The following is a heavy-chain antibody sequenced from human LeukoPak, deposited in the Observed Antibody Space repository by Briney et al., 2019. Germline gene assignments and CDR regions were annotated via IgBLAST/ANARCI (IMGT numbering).Heavy chain of an antibody. D-gene: IGHD3-10*01. Sequence: GGSLRLSCVASGFAFSSYWMSWVRQAPGKGPEWVANIKGDGSDKYYLDSLKGRFTVSRDNAKNSLYLQVNSPRGDDTAVYYCARPFGSGTYYQFDLWGQGTLVTVSS. CDR1: GFAFSSYW. CDR2: IKGDGSDK. CDR3: ARPFGSGTYYQFDL. J-gene: IGHJ4*02. V-gene: IGHV3-7*04.